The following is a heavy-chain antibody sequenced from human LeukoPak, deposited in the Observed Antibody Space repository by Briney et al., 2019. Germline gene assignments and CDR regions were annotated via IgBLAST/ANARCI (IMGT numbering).Heavy chain of an antibody. CDR2: INSDGSST. Sequence: GGSLRLSCAASGFTFSNYAMSWVRQAPGKGLVWVSRINSDGSSTSYADSVKGRFTISRDNAKNTLYLQMNSLRAEDTAVYYCGSGEWELLSDYWGQGTLVTVSS. V-gene: IGHV3-74*01. CDR1: GFTFSNYA. J-gene: IGHJ4*02. D-gene: IGHD1-26*01. CDR3: GSGEWELLSDY.